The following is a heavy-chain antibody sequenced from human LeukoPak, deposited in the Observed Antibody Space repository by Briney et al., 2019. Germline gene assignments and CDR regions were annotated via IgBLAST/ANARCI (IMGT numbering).Heavy chain of an antibody. D-gene: IGHD3-10*01. V-gene: IGHV3-15*01. J-gene: IGHJ4*02. CDR2: IKSNSHGGTT. Sequence: KTWGSLRLSCGVSGFTFTNAWMSWVRQAPGKGLEWVGQIKSNSHGGTTDYAAPVKGRFSISRDDSKNTLYLQMNSLKTEDTAVYYCTTLYGSGAYYWGQGTLATVAS. CDR3: TTLYGSGAYY. CDR1: GFTFTNAW.